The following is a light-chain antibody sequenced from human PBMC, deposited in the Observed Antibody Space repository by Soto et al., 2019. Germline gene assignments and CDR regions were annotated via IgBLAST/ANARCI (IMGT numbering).Light chain of an antibody. Sequence: DIQMTQSPSTLSASVGDRATIXXRASQRISSWVYWYQQKPGTAPQLXRDKASSLERGGPSMFSGRGAGTEFTLTSSSLQPAAFATYSCPQYTRDSPTFGPGTKVEIK. CDR2: KAS. J-gene: IGKJ1*01. CDR3: PQYTRDSPT. V-gene: IGKV1-5*03. CDR1: QRISSW.